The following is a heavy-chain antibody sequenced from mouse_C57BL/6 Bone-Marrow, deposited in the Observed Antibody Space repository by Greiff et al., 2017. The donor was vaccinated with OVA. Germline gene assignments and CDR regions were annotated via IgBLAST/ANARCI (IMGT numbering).Heavy chain of an antibody. CDR3: ARGSSGYGYFDY. D-gene: IGHD3-2*02. Sequence: EVKLQESGPELVKPGASVKMSCKASGYTFTDYNMHWVKQSHGKSLEWIGYINPNNGGTSYNQKFKGKATLTVNKSSSTAYMELRSLTSEDSAVYYCARGSSGYGYFDYWGQGTTLTVSS. CDR1: GYTFTDYN. CDR2: INPNNGGT. J-gene: IGHJ2*01. V-gene: IGHV1-22*01.